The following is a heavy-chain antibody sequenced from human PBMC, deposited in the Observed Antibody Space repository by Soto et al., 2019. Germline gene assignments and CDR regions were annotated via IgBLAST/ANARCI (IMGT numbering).Heavy chain of an antibody. CDR1: GGSISSYY. Sequence: SETLSLTCTVSGGSISSYYWSWIRQPPGKGLEWIGYIYYSGSTNYNPSLKSRVTISVDTSKNQFSLKLSSVTAADTAVYYCARDYRRSWYGVRWFDPWGQGTLVTGSS. V-gene: IGHV4-59*01. CDR3: ARDYRRSWYGVRWFDP. J-gene: IGHJ5*02. D-gene: IGHD6-13*01. CDR2: IYYSGST.